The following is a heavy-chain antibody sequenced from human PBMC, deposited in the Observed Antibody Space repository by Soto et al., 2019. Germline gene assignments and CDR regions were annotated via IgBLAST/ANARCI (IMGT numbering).Heavy chain of an antibody. Sequence: ASVKVSCKASGYTFTSYGISWVRQAPGQGLEWMGWISAYNGNTNYAQKLQGRVTMTTDTSTSTAYMELRSLRSDVTAVYYCARDSSSWRYYYYGMDVWGQGTTVTVSS. V-gene: IGHV1-18*04. CDR2: ISAYNGNT. D-gene: IGHD6-13*01. CDR1: GYTFTSYG. CDR3: ARDSSSWRYYYYGMDV. J-gene: IGHJ6*02.